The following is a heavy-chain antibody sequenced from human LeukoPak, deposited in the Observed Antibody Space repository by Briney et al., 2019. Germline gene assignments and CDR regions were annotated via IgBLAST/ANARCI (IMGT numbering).Heavy chain of an antibody. CDR2: MNPNSGNT. CDR1: GSTFTTYD. CDR3: ARMNYYDSSGYPNWFDP. Sequence: ASVNVSCTASGSTFTTYDINWVRQATGQGLEWMGWMNPNSGNTGYAQKFQGRVTITRNTSISTAYMELSSLRSEDTAVYYCARMNYYDSSGYPNWFDPWGQGTLVTVSS. V-gene: IGHV1-8*03. D-gene: IGHD3-22*01. J-gene: IGHJ5*02.